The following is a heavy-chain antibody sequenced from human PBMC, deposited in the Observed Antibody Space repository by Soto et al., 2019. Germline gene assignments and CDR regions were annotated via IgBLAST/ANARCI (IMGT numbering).Heavy chain of an antibody. CDR1: GFTFSSYA. Sequence: GGSLRLSCAASGFTFSSYAMSWVRQAPGKGLEWVSAISGSGGSTYYADSVKGRFTISRDNSKNTLYLQMNSLRAEDTAVYYCAKGGWSSSWYWYFDLLGRGTLVPVSS. CDR2: ISGSGGST. V-gene: IGHV3-23*01. J-gene: IGHJ2*01. D-gene: IGHD6-13*01. CDR3: AKGGWSSSWYWYFDL.